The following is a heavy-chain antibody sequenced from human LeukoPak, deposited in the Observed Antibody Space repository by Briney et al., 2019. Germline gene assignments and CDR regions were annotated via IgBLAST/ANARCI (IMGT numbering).Heavy chain of an antibody. CDR1: GGTFSSYA. V-gene: IGHV1-69*13. Sequence: SVKVSCKASGGTFSSYAISWVRQAPGQGLEWMGGIIPIFGTANYAQKLQGRVTITADESTSTAYMELSSLRSEDTAVYYCAKLIYYYDSSGYLPDSDYWGQGTLVTVSS. CDR3: AKLIYYYDSSGYLPDSDY. CDR2: IIPIFGTA. J-gene: IGHJ4*02. D-gene: IGHD3-22*01.